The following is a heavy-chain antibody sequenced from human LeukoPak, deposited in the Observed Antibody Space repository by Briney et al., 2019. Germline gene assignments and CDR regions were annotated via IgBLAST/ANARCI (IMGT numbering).Heavy chain of an antibody. CDR2: INSDGGSA. CDR3: ARGAGIAAYVY. CDR1: GFTFSSYW. J-gene: IGHJ4*02. V-gene: IGHV3-74*01. Sequence: PGGSLRLSSAASGFTFSSYWMHWVRQAPGKGLVWVSRINSDGGSASYADSVKGRFTISRDNAKNTLYLQMNSLRAEDTAVYYCARGAGIAAYVYWGEGTLVTVSS. D-gene: IGHD6-13*01.